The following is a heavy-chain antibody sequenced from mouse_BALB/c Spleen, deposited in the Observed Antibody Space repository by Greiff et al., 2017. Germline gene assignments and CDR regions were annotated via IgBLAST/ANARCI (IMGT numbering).Heavy chain of an antibody. CDR3: ARSQRDRYEYAMDY. Sequence: EVKLVESGGGLVQPGGSRKLSCAASGFTFSSFGMHWVRQAPEKGLEWVAYISSGSSTIYYADTVKGRFTISRDNPKNTLFLQMTSLRSEDTAMYYCARSQRDRYEYAMDYWGQGTSVTVSS. D-gene: IGHD2-14*01. CDR1: GFTFSSFG. CDR2: ISSGSSTI. J-gene: IGHJ4*01. V-gene: IGHV5-17*02.